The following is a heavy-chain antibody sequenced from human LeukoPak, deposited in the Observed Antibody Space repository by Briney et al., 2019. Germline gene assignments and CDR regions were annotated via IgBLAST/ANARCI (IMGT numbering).Heavy chain of an antibody. CDR1: GGSISSGDYY. CDR3: ARGTGNWFDP. D-gene: IGHD1-1*01. Sequence: SETLSLTCTVSGGSISSGDYYWSWIRQPPGKGLEWIGYIYYSGSTYYNPSLKSRVTISVDTSKNQFSLKLSSVTAADTAVYCCARGTGNWFDPWGQGTLVTVSS. J-gene: IGHJ5*02. CDR2: IYYSGST. V-gene: IGHV4-30-4*01.